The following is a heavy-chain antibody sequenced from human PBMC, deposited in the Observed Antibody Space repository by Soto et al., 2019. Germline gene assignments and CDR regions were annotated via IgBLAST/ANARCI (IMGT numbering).Heavy chain of an antibody. CDR1: GYTFTRYG. V-gene: IGHV1-18*01. CDR3: ARLDSDYDYYYAMDV. Sequence: QVQLVQSGAEVKKPGASVKVSCKASGYTFTRYGISWGRQAPGQGLEGVGWISAYNGNTNYAQKLQGRVTMTKDTSTSTVYMELRSLRSDDTAVYYCARLDSDYDYYYAMDVWGQGTTVTVSS. J-gene: IGHJ6*02. D-gene: IGHD5-18*01. CDR2: ISAYNGNT.